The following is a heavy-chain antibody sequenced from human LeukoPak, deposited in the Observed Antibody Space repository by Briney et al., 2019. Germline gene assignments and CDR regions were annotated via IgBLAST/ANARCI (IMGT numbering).Heavy chain of an antibody. D-gene: IGHD5-12*01. J-gene: IGHJ4*02. CDR2: ISSSSSYI. Sequence: GGSLRLSCAASGFTFSSYSMTWVRQAPGKGLEWVSSISSSSSYIYYADSVKGRFTISRDNAKNSLYLQMNSLRAEDTAVYYCANHGSGYNFDYWGQGTLVTVSS. V-gene: IGHV3-21*01. CDR1: GFTFSSYS. CDR3: ANHGSGYNFDY.